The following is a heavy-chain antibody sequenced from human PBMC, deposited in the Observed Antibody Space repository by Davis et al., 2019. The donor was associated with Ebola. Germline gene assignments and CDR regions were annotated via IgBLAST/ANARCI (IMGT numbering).Heavy chain of an antibody. V-gene: IGHV4-59*01. CDR2: IYYSGST. Sequence: MPSETLSLTCTVSGGSISSSYWRWTRPSPGKALEWTGYIYYSGSTNYNPSLKSRVTISVDTSKNQFSLKLTSVTAADTAVYYCARSPFPGGIDYWGQGTLVTVSS. CDR1: GGSISSSY. D-gene: IGHD2/OR15-2a*01. CDR3: ARSPFPGGIDY. J-gene: IGHJ4*02.